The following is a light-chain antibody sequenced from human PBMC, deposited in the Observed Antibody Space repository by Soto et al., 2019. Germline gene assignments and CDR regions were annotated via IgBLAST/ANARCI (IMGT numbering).Light chain of an antibody. CDR3: QQRLSWPPIT. CDR1: QSVSSY. V-gene: IGKV3-11*01. J-gene: IGKJ5*01. CDR2: DAS. Sequence: EIVLTQSPATLSLSPGERATLSCRVSQSVSSYLAWYQQKPGQAPRLLIYDASNRATGIPARFSGSGSGTDFTLTISSLEPEDFAVYYCQQRLSWPPITFGQGTRLEIK.